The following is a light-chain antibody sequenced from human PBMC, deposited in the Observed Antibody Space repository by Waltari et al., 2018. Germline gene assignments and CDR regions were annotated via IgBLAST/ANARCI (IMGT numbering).Light chain of an antibody. V-gene: IGKV1-5*03. CDR2: EAT. CDR1: QSIGSW. J-gene: IGKJ3*01. Sequence: DIQMTQSPSTLSASVGDRVTITCRASQSIGSWLAWYQQKPGKAPKLLIYEATSLESGVPSRFSASGSGTEFALTISSLQPDDFATYYCQRYNSYPITFGPGTKVDI. CDR3: QRYNSYPIT.